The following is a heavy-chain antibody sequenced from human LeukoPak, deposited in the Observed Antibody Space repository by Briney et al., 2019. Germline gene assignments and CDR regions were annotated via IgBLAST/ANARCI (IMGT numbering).Heavy chain of an antibody. J-gene: IGHJ4*02. Sequence: GGSLRLSCAASGFTFSTYNMNWVRQAPGKGLEWVSSISSGGSLIYYADSVKGRFTISRDNAKNSLYLQMNSLRAEDTAVYYCAGDMVAISGVVTYDYWGQGTLVTVSS. CDR3: AGDMVAISGVVTYDY. CDR1: GFTFSTYN. D-gene: IGHD3-3*01. CDR2: ISSGGSLI. V-gene: IGHV3-48*01.